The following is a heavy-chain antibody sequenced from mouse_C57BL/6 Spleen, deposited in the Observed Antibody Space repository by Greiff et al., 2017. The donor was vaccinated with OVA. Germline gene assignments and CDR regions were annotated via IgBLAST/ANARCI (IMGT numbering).Heavy chain of an antibody. CDR1: GYSITSGYY. J-gene: IGHJ4*01. V-gene: IGHV3-6*01. CDR2: ISYDGSN. Sequence: ESGPGLVKPSQSLSLTCSVTGYSITSGYYWIWIRQFPGNKLEWMGYISYDGSNNYNPSLKNRISITRDTSKNQFFLKLNSVTTEDTATYYCARRDYYGSGCAMDYWGQGTSVTVSS. CDR3: ARRDYYGSGCAMDY. D-gene: IGHD1-1*01.